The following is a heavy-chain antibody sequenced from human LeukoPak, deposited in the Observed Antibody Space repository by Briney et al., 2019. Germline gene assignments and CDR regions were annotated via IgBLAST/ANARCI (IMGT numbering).Heavy chain of an antibody. CDR1: GFTLDEYD. Sequence: PGGSLTLSCAASGFTLDEYDMSWVRQAPGTGLEWVSGIEWNDGSTGSADSVKGRITISRDDATTSMYLQMNRLRAEDTALYFCERDGLVDTPMGAGYWGQGTLVTVSS. J-gene: IGHJ4*02. D-gene: IGHD5-18*01. CDR3: ERDGLVDTPMGAGY. V-gene: IGHV3-20*04. CDR2: IEWNDGST.